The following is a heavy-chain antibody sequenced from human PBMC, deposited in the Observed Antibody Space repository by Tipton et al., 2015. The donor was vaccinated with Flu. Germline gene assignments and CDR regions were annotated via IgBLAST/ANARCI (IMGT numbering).Heavy chain of an antibody. CDR1: GFSFDKFA. D-gene: IGHD2-15*01. V-gene: IGHV3-9*01. CDR2: ISSNSGRI. Sequence: SLRLSCAASGFSFDKFAMHWVRQAPGKGLEWVSGISSNSGRIGYADSVKGRFTISRDNAKNTLYLQMNSLRAVDTAVYYCAREGLQCSGGSCSLAAFDYWSQGILVTVSS. CDR3: AREGLQCSGGSCSLAAFDY. J-gene: IGHJ4*02.